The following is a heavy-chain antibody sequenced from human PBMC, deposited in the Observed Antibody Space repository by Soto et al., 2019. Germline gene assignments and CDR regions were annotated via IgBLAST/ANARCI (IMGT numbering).Heavy chain of an antibody. D-gene: IGHD2-2*01. CDR1: GYSFTNYW. CDR3: ARRGVPAAHVHSPEVYYYYYYMDV. J-gene: IGHJ6*03. V-gene: IGHV5-51*01. CDR2: IYPGESDT. Sequence: PCQSLRIPCNGSGYSFTNYWICRVRQMPGKGLEWMGIIYPGESDTRYRPSFQGQVTISADKSISTAYLQWSSLKASDTAMYYCARRGVPAAHVHSPEVYYYYYYMDVWGKGTTVTVSS.